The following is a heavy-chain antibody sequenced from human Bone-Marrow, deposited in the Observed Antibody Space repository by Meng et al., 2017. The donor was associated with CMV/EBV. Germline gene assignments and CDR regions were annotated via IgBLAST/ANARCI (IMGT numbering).Heavy chain of an antibody. D-gene: IGHD3-22*01. CDR1: GYTFTSYY. V-gene: IGHV1-2*02. CDR2: INPNSGGT. Sequence: ASVKVSCKASGYTFTSYYMHWVRQAPGQGLEWMGWINPNSGGTNYAQKFQGRVTMTRDTSISTAYMELSRLRSDDTAVYYCARVGYDSSGYMFDYWGQGTLVTVSS. CDR3: ARVGYDSSGYMFDY. J-gene: IGHJ4*02.